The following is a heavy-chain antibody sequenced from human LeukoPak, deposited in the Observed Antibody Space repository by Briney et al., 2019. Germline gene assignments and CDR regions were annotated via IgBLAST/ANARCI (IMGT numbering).Heavy chain of an antibody. CDR2: INPKSGGT. CDR1: GYTFTAYY. D-gene: IGHD4-23*01. V-gene: IGHV1-2*02. CDR3: AREFVTPTTN. Sequence: ASVKVSCKASGYTFTAYYIHWVRQAPGQELEWMGWINPKSGGTYYVQKFQGRVTVTTDTSINTAYMELSSLTSDDTAVYYCAREFVTPTTNWGQGTLVTVSS. J-gene: IGHJ1*01.